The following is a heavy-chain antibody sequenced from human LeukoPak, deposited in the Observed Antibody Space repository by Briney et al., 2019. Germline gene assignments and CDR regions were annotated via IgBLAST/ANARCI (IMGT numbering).Heavy chain of an antibody. CDR3: ARHNIRDSSSSFTP. D-gene: IGHD6-13*01. CDR1: GGSISSYY. V-gene: IGHV4-59*08. Sequence: SETLSLTCTVSGGSISSYYWSWIRQPPGKGLEWIGYIYYSGSTNYNPSLKSRVTISVDTPKNQFSLKLSSVTAADTAVYYCARHNIRDSSSSFTPWGQGTLVTVSS. J-gene: IGHJ5*02. CDR2: IYYSGST.